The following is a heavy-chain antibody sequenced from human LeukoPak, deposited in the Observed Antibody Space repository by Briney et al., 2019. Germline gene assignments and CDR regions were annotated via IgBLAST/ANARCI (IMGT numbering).Heavy chain of an antibody. CDR1: GFTFSSYA. CDR2: ISYDGSNK. D-gene: IGHD6-13*01. V-gene: IGHV3-30-3*01. CDR3: AKDYAVAAAALDY. J-gene: IGHJ4*02. Sequence: PGGSLRLSCAASGFTFSSYAMHWVRQAPGKGLEWVAVISYDGSNKYYADSVKGRFTISRDNSKNTLYLQMNSLRAEDTAVYYCAKDYAVAAAALDYWGQGTLVTVSS.